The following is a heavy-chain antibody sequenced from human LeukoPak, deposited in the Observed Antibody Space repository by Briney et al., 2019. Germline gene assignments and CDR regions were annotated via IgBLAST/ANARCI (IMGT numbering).Heavy chain of an antibody. CDR3: ARAPAWVRGVIITTLGTRYYYYMDV. V-gene: IGHV1-8*02. CDR2: MNPDSGNT. D-gene: IGHD3-10*01. Sequence: GASVKVSCKASGYTFTSYDINWVRQATGQGLEWMGWMNPDSGNTGYAQKFQGRVTMTRNTSISTAYMELSSLRSEDTAVYYCARAPAWVRGVIITTLGTRYYYYMDVWGKGTTVTISS. CDR1: GYTFTSYD. J-gene: IGHJ6*03.